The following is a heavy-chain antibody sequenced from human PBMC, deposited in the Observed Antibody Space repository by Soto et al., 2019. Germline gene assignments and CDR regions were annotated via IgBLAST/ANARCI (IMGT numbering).Heavy chain of an antibody. CDR3: ARLYCSGGSCHFDY. Sequence: SSVKVSCKASGYTFTSYVISWVRQAPGQGLERMGWISAYNGNTNYAQKLQGRVTMTTDTSTSTAYMELRSLRSDDTAVYYCARLYCSGGSCHFDYWGQGTLVTVSS. CDR1: GYTFTSYV. J-gene: IGHJ4*02. V-gene: IGHV1-18*01. D-gene: IGHD2-15*01. CDR2: ISAYNGNT.